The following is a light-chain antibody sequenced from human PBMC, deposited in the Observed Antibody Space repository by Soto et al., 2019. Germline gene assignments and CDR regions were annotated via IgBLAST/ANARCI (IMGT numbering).Light chain of an antibody. Sequence: HSVLTQPASVSGSPGQSITISCTGTSSDIGSYNYVSWYQQHPGKAPKLMIYDVSNRPSWVSNRFSGSKSGNTASLIISGLQAEDEADYYCSSSTSSSTLGYVFGTGTKVTVL. V-gene: IGLV2-14*03. CDR1: SSDIGSYNY. CDR3: SSSTSSSTLGYV. J-gene: IGLJ1*01. CDR2: DVS.